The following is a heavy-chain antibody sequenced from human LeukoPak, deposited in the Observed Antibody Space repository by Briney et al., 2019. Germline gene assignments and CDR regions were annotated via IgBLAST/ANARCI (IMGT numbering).Heavy chain of an antibody. J-gene: IGHJ4*02. D-gene: IGHD2-15*01. CDR2: IYSGGTP. CDR3: ARDLCSGGTCYPDH. V-gene: IGHV3-66*01. CDR1: GFTVSSNF. Sequence: GGSLRLSCAASGFTVSSNFMRWVRQAPGKGLEWVSVIYSGGTPHYADSVKGRFTISRDNSKNTLYLQINSLRAEDTAVYYCARDLCSGGTCYPDHWGQGTLVTVSS.